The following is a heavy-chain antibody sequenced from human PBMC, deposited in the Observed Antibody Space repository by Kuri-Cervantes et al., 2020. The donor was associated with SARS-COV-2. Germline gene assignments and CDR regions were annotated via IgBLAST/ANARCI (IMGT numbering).Heavy chain of an antibody. CDR2: MNPNSGNT. D-gene: IGHD2-2*01. V-gene: IGHV1-8*03. CDR1: GYTFTSYY. CDR3: ARGGVVPEVSFDY. Sequence: ASVKVSCKASGYTFTSYYMHWVRQATGQGLEWMGWMNPNSGNTGYAQKFQGRVTITRNTSISTAYMELSSLRSEDTAVYYCARGGVVPEVSFDYWGQGTLVTVSS. J-gene: IGHJ4*02.